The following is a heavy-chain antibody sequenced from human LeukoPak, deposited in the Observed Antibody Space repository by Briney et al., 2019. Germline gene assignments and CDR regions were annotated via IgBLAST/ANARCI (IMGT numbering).Heavy chain of an antibody. CDR1: GYSISSYF. J-gene: IGHJ5*02. V-gene: IGHV4-59*08. CDR3: ARRVIESAVISERNWFDP. D-gene: IGHD3-3*02. Sequence: SETLSLTCTVSGYSISSYFWSWIRQPPGKGLEWIGSIHYTGRTNYYPSLKSRVTISVDTTTNQFSLKLSSVTAADTAVYYCARRVIESAVISERNWFDPWGQGTLVTVSS. CDR2: IHYTGRT.